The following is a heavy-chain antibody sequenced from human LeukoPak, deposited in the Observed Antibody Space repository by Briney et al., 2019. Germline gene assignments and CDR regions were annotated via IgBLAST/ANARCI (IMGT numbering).Heavy chain of an antibody. CDR2: INHSGST. J-gene: IGHJ4*02. CDR3: ARCGSSTSYPIDY. V-gene: IGHV4-34*01. CDR1: GGSFSGYY. D-gene: IGHD2-2*01. Sequence: SETLSLTCAVYGGSFSGYYWSWIRQPPGKGLEWIGEINHSGSTNYNPSLKSRVTISVDTSKNQFSLKLSSVTAADTAVYYCARCGSSTSYPIDYWGQGTLVTVSS.